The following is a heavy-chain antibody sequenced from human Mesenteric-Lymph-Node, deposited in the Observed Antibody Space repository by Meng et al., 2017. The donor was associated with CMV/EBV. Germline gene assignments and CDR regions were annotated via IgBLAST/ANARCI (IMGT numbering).Heavy chain of an antibody. CDR1: GASITTYY. CDR3: ARGYYDSSGSSNTFDI. D-gene: IGHD3-22*01. V-gene: IGHV4-59*01. CDR2: IYYSGNT. J-gene: IGHJ3*02. Sequence: GSLRLSCTVSGASITTYYWSWIRQPPGKGLEWIGYIYYSGNTNSNPSLKSRVTISVDTSRNQFSLKLSTVTAADTAVYYCARGYYDSSGSSNTFDIWGQGTMVTVSS.